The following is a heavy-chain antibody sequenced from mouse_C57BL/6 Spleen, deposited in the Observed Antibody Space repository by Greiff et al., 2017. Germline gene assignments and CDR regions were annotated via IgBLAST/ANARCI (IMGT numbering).Heavy chain of an antibody. V-gene: IGHV14-4*01. CDR2: IDPENGDT. CDR3: TRYGYDGGY. D-gene: IGHD2-2*01. Sequence: EVQLQQSGAELVWPGASVKLSCTASGFNIKDDYMHWVKQRPEQGLEWIGWIDPENGDTEYASKRQGKATITADTSSNTAYLQLSSLTSEDTAVYYCTRYGYDGGYWGQGTTLTVSS. CDR1: GFNIKDDY. J-gene: IGHJ2*01.